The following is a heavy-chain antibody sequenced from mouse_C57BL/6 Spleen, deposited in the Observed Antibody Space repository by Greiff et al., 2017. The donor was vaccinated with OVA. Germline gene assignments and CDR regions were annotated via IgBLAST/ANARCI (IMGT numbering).Heavy chain of an antibody. CDR1: GYTFTDYE. CDR3: TRGYGSSYDDY. D-gene: IGHD1-1*01. V-gene: IGHV1-15*01. Sequence: QVQLQQSGAELVRPGASVTLSCKASGYTFTDYEMHWVKQTPVHGLEWIGAIDPETGGTAYNQKFKGKAILTADKSSSTAYMELRSLTSEDSAVYYCTRGYGSSYDDYWGQGTTLTVSS. CDR2: IDPETGGT. J-gene: IGHJ2*01.